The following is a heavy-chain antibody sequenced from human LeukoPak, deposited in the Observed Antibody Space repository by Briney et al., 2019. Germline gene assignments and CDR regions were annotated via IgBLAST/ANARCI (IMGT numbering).Heavy chain of an antibody. CDR3: ARVMGLDWFDP. J-gene: IGHJ5*02. CDR1: GFTFSSYS. D-gene: IGHD3-10*01. Sequence: SGGSLRLSCAASGFTFSSYSMNWVRQAPGKGLEWVSSISSSSSYIYYADSVKGRFTNSRDNAKNSLYLQMNSLRAEDTAVYYCARVMGLDWFDPWGQGTLVTVSS. CDR2: ISSSSSYI. V-gene: IGHV3-21*01.